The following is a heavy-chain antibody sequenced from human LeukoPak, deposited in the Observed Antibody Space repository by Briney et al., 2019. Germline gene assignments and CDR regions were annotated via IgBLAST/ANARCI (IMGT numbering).Heavy chain of an antibody. V-gene: IGHV3-30-3*01. D-gene: IGHD3-3*01. Sequence: GGSLRLSCAASGFTFSSYAMHWVRQAPGKGLEWVAVTSYDGSKKYHADSVKGRFTISRDNSNKMQYLEMDSLRADDTAVYYCARGGDFWSGYKTHEYGLDVWGQGTTVTVSS. CDR2: TSYDGSKK. CDR1: GFTFSSYA. J-gene: IGHJ6*02. CDR3: ARGGDFWSGYKTHEYGLDV.